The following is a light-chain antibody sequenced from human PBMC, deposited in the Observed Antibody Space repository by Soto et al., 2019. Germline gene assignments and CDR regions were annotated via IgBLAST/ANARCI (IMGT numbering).Light chain of an antibody. CDR2: VNSDGSH. Sequence: QLVLTQSPSASASLGASVKLTCTLSSGHSSYAIAWHQQQPEKDPRFLMRVNSDGSHSRGDGIPDRFSGSSSGAERHLTISSLQSEDEADYYCQTWGTGIRVFGGGTKVTVL. CDR1: SGHSSYA. CDR3: QTWGTGIRV. V-gene: IGLV4-69*01. J-gene: IGLJ3*02.